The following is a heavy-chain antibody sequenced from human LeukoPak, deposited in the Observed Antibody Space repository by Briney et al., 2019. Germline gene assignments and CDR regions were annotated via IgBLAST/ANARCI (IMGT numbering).Heavy chain of an antibody. CDR2: INPSVGDT. CDR1: GYTVTSYY. D-gene: IGHD1-26*01. CDR3: AREAGAPRAFDF. Sequence: ASVKVSCKASGYTVTSYYMHWVRQAPGQGLEWMGIINPSVGDTTYSQKLQGRVTMTTDTSTGTFFMELRSLRSEDTALYYCAREAGAPRAFDFWGQGTMVTMSS. J-gene: IGHJ3*01. V-gene: IGHV1-46*01.